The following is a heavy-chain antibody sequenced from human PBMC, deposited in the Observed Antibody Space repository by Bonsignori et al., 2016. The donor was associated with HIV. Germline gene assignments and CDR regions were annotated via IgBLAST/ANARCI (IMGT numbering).Heavy chain of an antibody. V-gene: IGHV3-7*01. D-gene: IGHD3-3*01. CDR3: ARDLGLDFGVVTPFDH. J-gene: IGHJ4*02. Sequence: EEHLVESGGGLVQPGGSLRLTCKVSGFRFSDYWMSWVRQAPGKGLEWVANINQDETEKRLVESVKGRFTISRDNAKNSVYLQMNDLRAEDTAVYYCARDLGLDFGVVTPFDHWGQGTLV. CDR2: INQDETEK. CDR1: GFRFSDYW.